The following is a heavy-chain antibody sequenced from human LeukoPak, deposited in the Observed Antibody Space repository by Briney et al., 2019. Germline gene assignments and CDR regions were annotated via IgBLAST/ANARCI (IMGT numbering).Heavy chain of an antibody. CDR2: IYYSGNT. CDR3: AREGTTGWAF. Sequence: SETLSLTCTVSGGSISGYYWSWIRQPPGEGLEWIGYIYYSGNTKYNPSFNSRVTMSVDTSKNQFSLKLTSATAADTAVYFCAREGTTGWAFWGQGTLVTVSS. J-gene: IGHJ4*02. CDR1: GGSISGYY. D-gene: IGHD1-1*01. V-gene: IGHV4-59*01.